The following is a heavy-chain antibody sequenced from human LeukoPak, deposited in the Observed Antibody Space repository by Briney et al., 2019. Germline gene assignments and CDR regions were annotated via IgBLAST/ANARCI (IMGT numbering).Heavy chain of an antibody. Sequence: GGSLRLSCAASGFTFSSYAMSWVRQAPGEGLEWVSAISGSGGSTYYADSVKGRFTISRDNSKNTLYLQMNSLRAEDTAVYYCAKTVSVVVVAATHVDYWGQGTLVTVSS. CDR3: AKTVSVVVVAATHVDY. J-gene: IGHJ4*02. D-gene: IGHD2-15*01. CDR2: ISGSGGST. V-gene: IGHV3-23*01. CDR1: GFTFSSYA.